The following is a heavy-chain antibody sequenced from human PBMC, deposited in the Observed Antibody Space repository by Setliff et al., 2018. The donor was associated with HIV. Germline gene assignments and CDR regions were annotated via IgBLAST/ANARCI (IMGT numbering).Heavy chain of an antibody. D-gene: IGHD6-13*01. CDR1: GYTFTNYD. J-gene: IGHJ4*02. CDR3: ARVLLSSSWRSGY. Sequence: SVKVSCKASGYTFTNYDISWVRQAPGQGLEWMGGIIPIFGTANYAQKFQGRVTITTDESTSTAYMELSSLRSEDTAVYYCARVLLSSSWRSGYWGQGTLVTVS. V-gene: IGHV1-69*05. CDR2: IIPIFGTA.